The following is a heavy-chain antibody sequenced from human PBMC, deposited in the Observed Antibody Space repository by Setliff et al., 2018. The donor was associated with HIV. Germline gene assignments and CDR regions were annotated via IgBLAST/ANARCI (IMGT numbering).Heavy chain of an antibody. D-gene: IGHD2-15*01. Sequence: ASVKVSCKASGYTFTGYYMHWVRQAPGQGLEWMGWINPNSGGTNYAQKFQGRVTMTRDTSISTAYMELSRLRSDDTAVYYCARDLDIVVVVAATEYGMDGWGQGTTVTVSS. CDR3: ARDLDIVVVVAATEYGMDG. CDR2: INPNSGGT. J-gene: IGHJ6*02. V-gene: IGHV1-2*02. CDR1: GYTFTGYY.